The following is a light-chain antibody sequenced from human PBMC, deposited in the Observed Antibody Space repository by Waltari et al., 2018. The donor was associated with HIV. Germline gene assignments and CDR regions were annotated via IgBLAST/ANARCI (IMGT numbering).Light chain of an antibody. J-gene: IGLJ2*01. Sequence: QSALTQPRSVSGSPGQSVTISCTGTSRDVGGYNYVSWYQQHPGKAPKLMIYDVSKRPSGVPDRFSGSKSGNTVSLTISGLQAEDEADYYCCSYAGSYTLLFGGGTKLTVL. CDR2: DVS. V-gene: IGLV2-11*01. CDR1: SRDVGGYNY. CDR3: CSYAGSYTLL.